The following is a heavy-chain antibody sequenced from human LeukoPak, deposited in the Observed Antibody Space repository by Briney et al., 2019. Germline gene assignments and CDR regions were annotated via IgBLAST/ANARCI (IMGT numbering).Heavy chain of an antibody. CDR3: ARDGSGWSFDY. CDR2: ISGDGSST. V-gene: IGHV3-74*01. J-gene: IGHJ4*02. D-gene: IGHD6-19*01. CDR1: GFTFSSYW. Sequence: PGGSLRLSCAASGFTFSSYWMHWVRHAPGEGPMCVSRISGDGSSTSYADSVKGRFTISRDNAKNTLYLQMNSLRAEDTAVYYCARDGSGWSFDYWGQGTLVTVSS.